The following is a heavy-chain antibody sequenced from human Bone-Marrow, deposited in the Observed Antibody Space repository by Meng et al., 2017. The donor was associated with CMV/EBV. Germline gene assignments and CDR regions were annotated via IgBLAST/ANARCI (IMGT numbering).Heavy chain of an antibody. CDR3: ANSVTYDSSGYFDY. J-gene: IGHJ4*02. CDR1: GFTFSSYG. Sequence: GGSLRLSCAASGFTFSSYGMHWVRQAPGKGLEWVAFIRYDGSNKYYADSVKGRFTISRDNSKNTLYLQMNSLRAEDTAVYYCANSVTYDSSGYFDYWGQGTLVTVSS. V-gene: IGHV3-30*02. CDR2: IRYDGSNK. D-gene: IGHD3-22*01.